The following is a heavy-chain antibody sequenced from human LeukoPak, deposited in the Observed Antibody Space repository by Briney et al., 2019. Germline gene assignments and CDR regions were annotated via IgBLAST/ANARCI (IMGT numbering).Heavy chain of an antibody. V-gene: IGHV5-51*01. CDR2: IYPGDSDT. CDR3: ARHRGYSYGLNYYYYYYMDV. D-gene: IGHD5-18*01. Sequence: GESLKISCKGSGYSFTSYWIGWVRQMPGKGLEWMGIIYPGDSDTRYSPSFQGQVTISADKSISTAYMELRSLRSDDTAVYYCARHRGYSYGLNYYYYYYMDVWGKGTTVTVSS. J-gene: IGHJ6*03. CDR1: GYSFTSYW.